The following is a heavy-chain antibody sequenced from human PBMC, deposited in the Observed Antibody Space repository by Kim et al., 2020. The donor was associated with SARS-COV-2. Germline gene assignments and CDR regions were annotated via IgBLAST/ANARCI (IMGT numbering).Heavy chain of an antibody. D-gene: IGHD3-22*01. J-gene: IGHJ4*02. Sequence: GGSLRLSCAASGFTFSSYGMHWVRQAPGKGLEWVAVIWYDGTNKYYADSVKGRFTISRDNSKNTLYLQMNSLRAEDTAVYYCARDRLGYYERSGSPHYWGQGTLVTVSS. CDR2: IWYDGTNK. CDR3: ARDRLGYYERSGSPHY. CDR1: GFTFSSYG. V-gene: IGHV3-33*01.